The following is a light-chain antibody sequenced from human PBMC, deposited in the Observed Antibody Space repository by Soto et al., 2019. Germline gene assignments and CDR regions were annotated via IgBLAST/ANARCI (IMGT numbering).Light chain of an antibody. CDR2: EVN. J-gene: IGLJ1*01. CDR3: TSHAGTINFPYI. CDR1: SSDVGAYNY. Sequence: QSALTQPPSASGSPGQSVTISCTGTSSDVGAYNYVSWYPHHPGKAPKLLVYEVNKRPSGVPDRFSGSKSGNTASLTVSGLQAEDEADYYCTSHAGTINFPYIFGTGTKLTVL. V-gene: IGLV2-8*01.